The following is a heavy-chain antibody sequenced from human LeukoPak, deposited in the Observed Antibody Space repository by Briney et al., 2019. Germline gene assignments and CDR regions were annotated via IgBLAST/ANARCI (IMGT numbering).Heavy chain of an antibody. CDR1: GFTFSSYA. CDR3: AKVAMGYYGSGSLDY. Sequence: PGGSLRLSCAASGFTFSSYAMSWVRQAPGKGLEWVSATSGSGGSTYYADSVKGRFTISRDNSKNTLYLQMNSLRAEDTAVYYCAKVAMGYYGSGSLDYWGQGTLVTVSS. J-gene: IGHJ4*02. CDR2: TSGSGGST. V-gene: IGHV3-23*01. D-gene: IGHD3-10*01.